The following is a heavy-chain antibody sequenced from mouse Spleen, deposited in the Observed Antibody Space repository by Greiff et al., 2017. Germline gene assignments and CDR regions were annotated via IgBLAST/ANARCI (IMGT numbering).Heavy chain of an antibody. Sequence: EVKLVESGPELVKPGASVKISCKASGYSFTGYYMNWVKQSPEKSLEWIGEINPSTGGTTYNQKFKAKATLTVDKSSSTAYMQLKSLTSEDSAVYYCARDSSGYLFAYWGQGTLVTVSA. CDR3: ARDSSGYLFAY. J-gene: IGHJ3*01. D-gene: IGHD3-2*01. CDR1: GYSFTGYY. CDR2: INPSTGGT. V-gene: IGHV1-42*01.